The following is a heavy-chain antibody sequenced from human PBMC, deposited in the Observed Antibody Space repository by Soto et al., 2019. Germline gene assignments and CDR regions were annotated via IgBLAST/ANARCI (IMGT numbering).Heavy chain of an antibody. Sequence: GGSLRLSCAASGFTFSSYWMTWVRQAPGKGLEWVANIKQDGSKKYYVDSVKGRFTISRDNAKNSLYLQMNSLRAEDTAVYYCSKRVWYFDHWGRGTLVTVSS. CDR1: GFTFSSYW. V-gene: IGHV3-7*01. CDR3: SKRVWYFDH. CDR2: IKQDGSKK. J-gene: IGHJ2*01.